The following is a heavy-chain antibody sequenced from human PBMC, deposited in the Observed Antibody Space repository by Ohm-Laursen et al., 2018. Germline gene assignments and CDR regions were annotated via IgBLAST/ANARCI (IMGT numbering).Heavy chain of an antibody. CDR3: ATRCVFSGSYTCFEY. Sequence: SLRLSCAASGFTFSNFAMSWVRQPPGKGLEWVSAISGSGDGTYYADSVKGRFTISTDNSKNTLYLQANSLRAEDTAVYYCATRCVFSGSYTCFEYWGQGTLVTVSS. D-gene: IGHD1-26*01. J-gene: IGHJ4*02. CDR1: GFTFSNFA. CDR2: ISGSGDGT. V-gene: IGHV3-23*01.